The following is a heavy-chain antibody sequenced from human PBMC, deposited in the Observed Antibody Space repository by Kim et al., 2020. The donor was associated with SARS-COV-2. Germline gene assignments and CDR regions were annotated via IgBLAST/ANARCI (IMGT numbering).Heavy chain of an antibody. D-gene: IGHD4-17*01. J-gene: IGHJ4*02. CDR3: ARESFVTTTLTYFDY. CDR1: GGSVSSGSYY. V-gene: IGHV4-61*01. CDR2: ISYSGST. Sequence: SETLSLTCTVSGGSVSSGSYYWSWIRQPPGKGLEWIGYISYSGSTNYNPSLKSRVTISVDTSKNQFSLNLSSVTAADTALYYCARESFVTTTLTYFDYWGQGTLVTVFS.